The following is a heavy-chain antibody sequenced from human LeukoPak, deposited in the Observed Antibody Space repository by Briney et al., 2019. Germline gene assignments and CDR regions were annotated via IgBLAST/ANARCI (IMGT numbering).Heavy chain of an antibody. D-gene: IGHD1-14*01. V-gene: IGHV3-21*01. J-gene: IGHJ6*03. CDR2: ISSSSSYI. Sequence: PGGSLRLSCAASGFTFSGYSMSWVRQAPGKGLEWVSSISSSSSYIYYADSVKGRFTISRDNAKNSLYLQMNSLRAEDTAVYYCAREYAKPGYYYYMDVWGKGTTVTVSS. CDR1: GFTFSGYS. CDR3: AREYAKPGYYYYMDV.